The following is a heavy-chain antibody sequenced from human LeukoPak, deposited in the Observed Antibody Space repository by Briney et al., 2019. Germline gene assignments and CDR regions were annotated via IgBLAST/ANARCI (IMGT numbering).Heavy chain of an antibody. J-gene: IGHJ3*02. D-gene: IGHD6-6*01. CDR2: IKQDGSEK. CDR3: AREGGIAARPSRAFDI. Sequence: GGSLRLSCAASGFTFSSYWMSWVRQAPGKGLEWVANIKQDGSEKYYMDSVKGRFTISRDNAKNSLYLQMNSLRAEDTAVYYCAREGGIAARPSRAFDIWGQGTMVTVSS. V-gene: IGHV3-7*01. CDR1: GFTFSSYW.